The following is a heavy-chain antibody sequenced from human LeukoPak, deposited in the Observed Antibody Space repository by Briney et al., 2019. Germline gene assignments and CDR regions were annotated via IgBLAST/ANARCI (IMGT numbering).Heavy chain of an antibody. CDR1: GYTFTGYY. J-gene: IGHJ3*02. V-gene: IGHV1-8*02. CDR3: ARGLSSSWYLGAFDI. Sequence: GASVKVSCKASGYTFTGYYMHWVRQAPGQGLEWMGWMNPNSGNTGYAQKFQGRVTMTRNTSISTAYMELSSLRSEDTAVYYCARGLSSSWYLGAFDIWGQGTMVTVSS. CDR2: MNPNSGNT. D-gene: IGHD6-13*01.